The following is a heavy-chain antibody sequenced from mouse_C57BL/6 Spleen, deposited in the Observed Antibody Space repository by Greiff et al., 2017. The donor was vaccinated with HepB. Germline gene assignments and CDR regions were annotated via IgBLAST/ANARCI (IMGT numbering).Heavy chain of an antibody. J-gene: IGHJ1*03. D-gene: IGHD1-1*01. Sequence: VQLQQSGAELVKPGASVKLSCKASGYTFTSYWMHWVKQRPGRGLEWIGRIDPNSGGTKYNEKFKSKATLTVDKPSSTAYMQLSSLTSEDSAVYYCARWAYGSVADWYFDVWGTGTTVTVSS. CDR1: GYTFTSYW. CDR3: ARWAYGSVADWYFDV. CDR2: IDPNSGGT. V-gene: IGHV1-72*01.